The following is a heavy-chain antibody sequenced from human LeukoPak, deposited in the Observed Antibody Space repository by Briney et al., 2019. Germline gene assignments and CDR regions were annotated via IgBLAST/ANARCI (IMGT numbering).Heavy chain of an antibody. CDR2: IYYDGTT. D-gene: IGHD3-3*01. CDR1: GASIRSSSYY. V-gene: IGHV4-39*01. J-gene: IGHJ6*02. Sequence: PSETLSLTCTVSGASIRSSSYYWGWIRQPPGKGLEWIGTIYYDGTTYYKPSLKSRLTLSVDTSKNQFSLRLNSVTAADTAVYYCVKAAVFGVVIRPPGVPMDVWGQGTTVTVSS. CDR3: VKAAVFGVVIRPPGVPMDV.